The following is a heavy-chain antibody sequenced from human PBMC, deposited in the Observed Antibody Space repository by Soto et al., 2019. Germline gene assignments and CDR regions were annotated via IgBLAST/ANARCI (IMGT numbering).Heavy chain of an antibody. CDR3: AHRQPHIAAAGTDWFDP. CDR2: IYWNDDK. V-gene: IGHV2-5*01. D-gene: IGHD6-13*01. Sequence: GPPLRDGTQTLSLTCTSAGFSRSTSGVGVGWILQPPGKALEWLALIYWNDDKRYSPSLKSRLTITKDTSKNQVVLTMTNMDPVDTATNYCAHRQPHIAAAGTDWFDPWGQGTLVTVSS. J-gene: IGHJ5*02. CDR1: GFSRSTSGVG.